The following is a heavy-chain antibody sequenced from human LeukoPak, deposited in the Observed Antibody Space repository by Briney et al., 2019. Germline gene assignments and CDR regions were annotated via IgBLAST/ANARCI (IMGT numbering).Heavy chain of an antibody. J-gene: IGHJ4*02. D-gene: IGHD1-26*01. V-gene: IGHV1-24*01. Sequence: ASVKVSCKVSGYTLTELSMHWVRQAPGKGLEWMGGFDPEDGETIYAQKSQGRVTMTEDTSTDTAYMELSSLRSEDTAVYYCATDIPGPYSGSYYVFHYFDYWGQGTLVTVSS. CDR2: FDPEDGET. CDR1: GYTLTELS. CDR3: ATDIPGPYSGSYYVFHYFDY.